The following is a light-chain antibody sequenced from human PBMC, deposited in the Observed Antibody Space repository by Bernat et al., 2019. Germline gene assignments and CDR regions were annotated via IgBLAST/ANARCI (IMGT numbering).Light chain of an antibody. J-gene: IGLJ1*01. CDR2: DVS. Sequence: QSALTQPRSVSGSPGQSVTISCTGTSSDVGGYNYVSWYQHHPGKAPKLMIYDVSKRPSGVPDRFSGSKSGNTASLTISGLQAEDEADYYCCSYAGSYSYVIGTGNKVTVL. V-gene: IGLV2-11*01. CDR1: SSDVGGYNY. CDR3: CSYAGSYSYV.